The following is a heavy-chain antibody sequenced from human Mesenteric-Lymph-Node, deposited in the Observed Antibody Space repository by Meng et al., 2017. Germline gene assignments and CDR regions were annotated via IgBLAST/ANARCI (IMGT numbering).Heavy chain of an antibody. V-gene: IGHV7-4-1*02. CDR3: ARVIYGSGSYYSDY. CDR2: INTNTGNP. CDR1: GYTFTTYA. J-gene: IGHJ4*02. D-gene: IGHD3-10*01. Sequence: HLLPSVTEFDKPGASVNVSCKASGYTFTTYAMNCVRQAPGQGLEWVGWINTNTGNPTYAQDFTGRFVFSLDTSVSTAYLQISSLKAEDTAVYYCARVIYGSGSYYSDYWGQGTLVTVSS.